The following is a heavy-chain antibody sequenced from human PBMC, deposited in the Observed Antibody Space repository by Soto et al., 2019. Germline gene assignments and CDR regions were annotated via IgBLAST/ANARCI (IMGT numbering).Heavy chain of an antibody. CDR2: IIPILGIA. V-gene: IGHV1-69*02. D-gene: IGHD2-2*01. CDR1: GGTFSRYT. CDR3: ARVEDAMYYYYMDV. Sequence: TVKVSCKASGGTFSRYTISWVRQASGQGLEWMGRIIPILGIANYAQKFQGRVTITADKSTSTAYMELSSLRSEDTAVYYCARVEDAMYYYYMDVWGKGTTVTVSS. J-gene: IGHJ6*03.